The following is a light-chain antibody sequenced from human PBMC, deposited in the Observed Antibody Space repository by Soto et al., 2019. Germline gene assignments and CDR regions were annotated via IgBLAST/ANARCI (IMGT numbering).Light chain of an antibody. V-gene: IGLV1-40*01. Sequence: QSVLTQPPSISGAPGQRVTISCTGSSANIGATYDVHWYQQLPGAAPKLLIYGHKNRPSGVPDRFSGSKSGTSASLTITGLQAEGEADYYCQSYDSSLSGSYVFGTGTKVTVL. CDR3: QSYDSSLSGSYV. J-gene: IGLJ1*01. CDR2: GHK. CDR1: SANIGATYD.